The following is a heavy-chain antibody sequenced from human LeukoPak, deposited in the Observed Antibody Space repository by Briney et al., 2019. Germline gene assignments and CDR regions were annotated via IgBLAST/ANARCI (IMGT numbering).Heavy chain of an antibody. J-gene: IGHJ4*01. D-gene: IGHD3-10*01. CDR3: ARGYGSGSYDY. V-gene: IGHV1-18*01. CDR2: ISNDNGDT. CDR1: GYIFTSYG. Sequence: GAPVKVSCKASGYIFTSYGISWVRQAPGQGLEWMGWISNDNGDTKYAQNIQGRVTMSTDTSTSTAYMELRSLRVDDTAVYYCARGYGSGSYDYWGQGTLVTVSS.